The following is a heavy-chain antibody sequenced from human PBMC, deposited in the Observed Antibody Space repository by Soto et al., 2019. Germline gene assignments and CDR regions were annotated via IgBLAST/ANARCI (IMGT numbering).Heavy chain of an antibody. V-gene: IGHV1-69*02. CDR2: TIPILGIT. Sequence: QVQLVQSGAEVKKPGSSLKVSCKASGGTFSSHTISWVRLAPGQGLEWMGRTIPILGITNYAQNFQGRVTLTADKSTGTASMELSSLRSEDTAVYYCSISKHDSNFYYYGTDVWGQGTTVTVSS. J-gene: IGHJ6*02. CDR3: SISKHDSNFYYYGTDV. CDR1: GGTFSSHT. D-gene: IGHD3-22*01.